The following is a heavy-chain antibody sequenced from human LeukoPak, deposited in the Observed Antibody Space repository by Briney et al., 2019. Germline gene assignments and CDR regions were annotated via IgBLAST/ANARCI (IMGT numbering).Heavy chain of an antibody. D-gene: IGHD1-26*01. Sequence: SGTLLLPCAVDGGSFSGYYWSWISQPPGRGLEWLWEINHSRSTNYNPSLKSRVTTSVNTTKNQFSLKLSSVPAADTAVYYCARSRYSRIYCNWWGQETLVTVFS. CDR3: ARSRYSRIYCNW. V-gene: IGHV4-34*01. CDR2: INHSRST. CDR1: GGSFSGYY. J-gene: IGHJ4*02.